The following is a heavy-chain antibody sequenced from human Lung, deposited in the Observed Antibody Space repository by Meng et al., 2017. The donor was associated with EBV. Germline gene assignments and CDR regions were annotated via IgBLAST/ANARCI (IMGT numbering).Heavy chain of an antibody. D-gene: IGHD3-22*01. CDR2: IPHRGSS. CDR1: GDAITNHNW. J-gene: IGHJ5*02. Sequence: QVGVGGSGRALGKPSGTLSLTCAVAGDAITNHNWWAWVRQPPGKGLEWIGEIPHRGSSAYNPSLKSRVSMSIDKSKNQFSLKLSSVTAADTAVYYCARLPIVVVTGSWFDPWGQGTLVTVSS. V-gene: IGHV4-4*02. CDR3: ARLPIVVVTGSWFDP.